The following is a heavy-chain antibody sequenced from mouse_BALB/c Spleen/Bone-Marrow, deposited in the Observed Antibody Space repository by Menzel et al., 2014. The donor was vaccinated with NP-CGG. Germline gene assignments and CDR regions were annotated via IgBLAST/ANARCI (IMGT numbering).Heavy chain of an antibody. D-gene: IGHD2-14*01. J-gene: IGHJ2*01. V-gene: IGHV1S81*02. Sequence: VQLQQSGAALVKPGASVKLSCKASGYTFTSYWMHWVKQRPGQGLEWIGEINPSNGRTNYNEKFKSKATLTVDKSSSTAYMQLSSLTSEDSAVYYCGGTGFDYWGQGTTLTVSA. CDR2: INPSNGRT. CDR1: GYTFTSYW. CDR3: GGTGFDY.